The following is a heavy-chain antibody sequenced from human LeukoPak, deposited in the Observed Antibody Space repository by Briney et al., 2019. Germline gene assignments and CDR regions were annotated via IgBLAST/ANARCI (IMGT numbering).Heavy chain of an antibody. CDR3: AREHTAMAPVRWFDP. V-gene: IGHV1-46*01. CDR2: INPSGGST. J-gene: IGHJ5*02. CDR1: GYTFTSYY. Sequence: ASVKVSCKASGYTFTSYYMHWVRQAPGQGLEWMGIINPSGGSTSYAQKFQGRATMTRDTSTSTVYMELSSLRSEDTAVYYCAREHTAMAPVRWFDPWGQGTLVTVSS. D-gene: IGHD5-18*01.